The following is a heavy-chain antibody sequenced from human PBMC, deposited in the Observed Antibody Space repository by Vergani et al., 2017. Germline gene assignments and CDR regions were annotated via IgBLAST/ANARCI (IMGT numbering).Heavy chain of an antibody. D-gene: IGHD3-10*01. CDR1: GESFSSFY. Sequence: QVQLQQWGAGVLKPSGTLSLTCAVFGESFSSFYWSWIRQPPGKGLVWSGEFNNDGHTNYNPSLGSRVTVSRDTAKNQFSLNLMSVTAADTAMYYCAVRPRVNLVGGGIVTKRTCDYWSQGSMVTVSS. J-gene: IGHJ4*02. CDR2: FNNDGHT. CDR3: AVRPRVNLVGGGIVTKRTCDY. V-gene: IGHV4-34*02.